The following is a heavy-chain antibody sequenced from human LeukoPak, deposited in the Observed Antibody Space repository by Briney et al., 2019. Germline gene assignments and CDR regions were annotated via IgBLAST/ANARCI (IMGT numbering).Heavy chain of an antibody. D-gene: IGHD3-10*02. CDR2: IYHSGST. Sequence: PSETLSLICAVSGGSISSSNWWSWVRQPPGKGLEWIGEIYHSGSTNYNPSLKSRVTISVDKSKNQFSLKLSSVTAADTAVYYCASSVRGVPFFDYWGQGTLVTVSS. V-gene: IGHV4-4*02. J-gene: IGHJ4*02. CDR1: GGSISSSNW. CDR3: ASSVRGVPFFDY.